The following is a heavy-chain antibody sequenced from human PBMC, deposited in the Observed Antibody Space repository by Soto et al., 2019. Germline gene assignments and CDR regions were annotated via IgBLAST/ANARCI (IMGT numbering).Heavy chain of an antibody. D-gene: IGHD6-13*01. CDR3: TRDASRDSSARGWFDP. J-gene: IGHJ5*02. CDR1: VFTFRSFT. Sequence: PVGSLRLSCASSVFTFRSFTMNCVRHSPGKWLEWVSTISSNSAYIYYTDALRGRFTISRDNAKNSLHLQMNSLRAEDTAVYYCTRDASRDSSARGWFDPLGPGTWDTVSS. V-gene: IGHV3-21*01. CDR2: ISSNSAYI.